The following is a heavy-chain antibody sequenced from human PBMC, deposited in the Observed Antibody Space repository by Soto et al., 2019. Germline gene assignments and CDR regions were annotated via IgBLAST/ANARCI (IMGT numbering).Heavy chain of an antibody. V-gene: IGHV1-69*01. Sequence: QVQLVQSGAEVKKPGSSVKVSCKASGGTFSSYAISWVRQAPGQGLEWMGGIIPIFGTANYAQQFQGRVTIPADESTSTAYMGLSSLRSEDTAVYYCASWGLGYCSGGSCPNWFDPWGQGTLVTVSS. CDR1: GGTFSSYA. J-gene: IGHJ5*02. CDR2: IIPIFGTA. D-gene: IGHD2-15*01. CDR3: ASWGLGYCSGGSCPNWFDP.